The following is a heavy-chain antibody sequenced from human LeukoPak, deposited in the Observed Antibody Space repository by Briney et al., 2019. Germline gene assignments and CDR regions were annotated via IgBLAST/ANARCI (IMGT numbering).Heavy chain of an antibody. Sequence: GGSLRLSCAASGFSFSTYGMHWVRQAPGKGLEWVSSISSSSSYIYYADSVKGRFTISRDNAKNSLYLQMNSLRAEDTAVYHCARGPNYGDYIFDYWGQGTLVTVSS. CDR2: ISSSSSYI. V-gene: IGHV3-21*01. CDR1: GFSFSTYG. D-gene: IGHD4-17*01. CDR3: ARGPNYGDYIFDY. J-gene: IGHJ4*02.